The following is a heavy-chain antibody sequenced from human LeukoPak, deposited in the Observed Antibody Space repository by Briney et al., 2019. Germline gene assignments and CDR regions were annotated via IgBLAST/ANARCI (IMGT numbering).Heavy chain of an antibody. D-gene: IGHD1-26*01. CDR3: ARDYGFYSGLYFFDY. J-gene: IGHJ4*02. V-gene: IGHV1-2*02. CDR1: GYTFTGHY. Sequence: GASAKVSCKASGYTFTGHYIHWVRQAPGQGLEWMGWINPNSGGTKYAQKFQGRVTMTRDTSISTAYMELSKLRSDDTAVYSCARDYGFYSGLYFFDYWGQGTLVTVSS. CDR2: INPNSGGT.